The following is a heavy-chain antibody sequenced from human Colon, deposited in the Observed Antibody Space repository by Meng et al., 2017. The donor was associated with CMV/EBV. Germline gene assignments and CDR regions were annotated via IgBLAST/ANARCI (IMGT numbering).Heavy chain of an antibody. D-gene: IGHD1-14*01. J-gene: IGHJ2*01. Sequence: SETLSLTCTVSGVSISSSHHYWGWIRQPPGKGLEWIGSINYSGSTYYNLALRSRVTMSVDTAKNQVSLDLSSVTAADTATYYCARPTPEGGRHWYFGIWGRGTLVTVSS. V-gene: IGHV4-39*01. CDR3: ARPTPEGGRHWYFGI. CDR2: INYSGST. CDR1: GVSISSSHHY.